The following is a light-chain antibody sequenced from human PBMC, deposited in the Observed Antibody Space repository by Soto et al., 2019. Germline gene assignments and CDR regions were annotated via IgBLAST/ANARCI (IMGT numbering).Light chain of an antibody. Sequence: EIVLTQSPGTLSLSPGERATLSCRASQSVGSGHLAWYQQKPGRAPRLLIYDASDRATGIPDRFTGSGSGTNFTLTISRLEPEDFAVYYCHQYDTFPLTFGGGAEVEI. V-gene: IGKV3-20*01. CDR1: QSVGSGH. J-gene: IGKJ4*01. CDR2: DAS. CDR3: HQYDTFPLT.